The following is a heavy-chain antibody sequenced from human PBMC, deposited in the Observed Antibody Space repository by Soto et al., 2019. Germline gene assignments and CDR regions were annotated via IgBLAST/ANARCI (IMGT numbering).Heavy chain of an antibody. CDR3: TTQGMTTVAVKLNYLDS. V-gene: IGHV3-73*01. J-gene: IGHJ4*02. Sequence: GGSLRLSCAASGFTFSGSAMQWVRQASGKGLEWLGRIRSKENHYATVYAESVRGRFTMSRDDSNNTAYLLMNSLKTEDTAVYYCTTQGMTTVAVKLNYLDSWGEGTLVTVTS. D-gene: IGHD4-17*01. CDR1: GFTFSGSA. CDR2: IRSKENHYAT.